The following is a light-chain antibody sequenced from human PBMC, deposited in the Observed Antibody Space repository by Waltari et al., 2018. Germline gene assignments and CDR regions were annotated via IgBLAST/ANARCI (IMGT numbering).Light chain of an antibody. CDR3: QSADSSGTPWV. CDR2: KDS. J-gene: IGLJ3*02. V-gene: IGLV3-25*03. Sequence: SYELTQPPSASVYPGQTARVTCSCDALPKQYAYGYQQKPGHATGLAIHTYQQKPGQAPVLVIYKDSERPSGIPERFSGSSSGTTVTLTISGVQAEDEADYYCQSADSSGTPWVFGGGTKLTVL. CDR1: ALPKQY.